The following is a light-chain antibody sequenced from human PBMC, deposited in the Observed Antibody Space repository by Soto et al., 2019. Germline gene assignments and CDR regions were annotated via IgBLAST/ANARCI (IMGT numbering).Light chain of an antibody. CDR3: QQHNNWPPIT. V-gene: IGKV3-15*01. CDR2: GSS. CDR1: QSVSRD. J-gene: IGKJ5*01. Sequence: IVVTQSPGTLSLSPGERATLSCRATQSVSRDSLAWYQHKPGQAHRLLMYGSSIRATGIPARFSGSGSGTEFTLTISSLQSEDFAVYYCQQHNNWPPITFGQGTRLEIK.